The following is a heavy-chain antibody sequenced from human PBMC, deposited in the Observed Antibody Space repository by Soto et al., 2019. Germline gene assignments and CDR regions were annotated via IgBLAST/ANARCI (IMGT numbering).Heavy chain of an antibody. V-gene: IGHV4-61*05. CDR3: ARGRIQLWYPFDY. Sequence: SETLSLTCTVSGGSISSSTYYLGWVRQPPGKGLEWIGDIYYGGSTNYTPSLQSRVTISVDTSKNQFSLKLSSVTAADTAVYYCARGRIQLWYPFDYWGQGTLVTVSS. J-gene: IGHJ4*02. CDR2: IYYGGST. CDR1: GGSISSSTYY. D-gene: IGHD5-18*01.